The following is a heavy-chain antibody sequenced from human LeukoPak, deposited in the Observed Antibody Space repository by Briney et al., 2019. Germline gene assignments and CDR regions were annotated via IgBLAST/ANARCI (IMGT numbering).Heavy chain of an antibody. Sequence: GGSLRLSCAAYGFTFNTYGMHWVRQAPGKGLERVAFIRTDGSYTYHADSVKGRFTISRDNSKNTLFLQMNSLRPEDTAVYYCAKDDYFGSGTWGQGTLVTVSS. CDR2: IRTDGSYT. CDR1: GFTFNTYG. D-gene: IGHD3-10*01. J-gene: IGHJ5*02. V-gene: IGHV3-30*02. CDR3: AKDDYFGSGT.